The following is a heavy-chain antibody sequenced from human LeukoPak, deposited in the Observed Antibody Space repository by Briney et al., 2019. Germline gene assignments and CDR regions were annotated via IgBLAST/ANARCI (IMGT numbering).Heavy chain of an antibody. D-gene: IGHD2-8*01. CDR1: GGSISGYY. J-gene: IGHJ3*02. CDR3: ATPRDDNGRDDAFDI. V-gene: IGHV4-59*12. Sequence: SETLSLTCTVSGGSISGYYWSWIRQPPGKGLEWIRIIYYSGCTNYNPSLKSRVTISVETSKNQFSLELSSVTAADTAVYYCATPRDDNGRDDAFDIWGQGTMVTVSS. CDR2: IYYSGCT.